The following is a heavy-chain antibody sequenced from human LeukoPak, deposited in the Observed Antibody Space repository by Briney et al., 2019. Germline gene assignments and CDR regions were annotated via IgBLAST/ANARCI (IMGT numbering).Heavy chain of an antibody. V-gene: IGHV4-34*01. Sequence: SETLSLTCAVYGGSFSGYYWSWIRHPPGKGLEWIGEINHSGSTNYNPSLKSRVTISVDTSKNQFSLKLSSVTAADTAVYYCATRHSLLWFGELLAPFSYWGQGTLVTVSS. D-gene: IGHD3-10*01. CDR2: INHSGST. CDR1: GGSFSGYY. CDR3: ATRHSLLWFGELLAPFSY. J-gene: IGHJ4*02.